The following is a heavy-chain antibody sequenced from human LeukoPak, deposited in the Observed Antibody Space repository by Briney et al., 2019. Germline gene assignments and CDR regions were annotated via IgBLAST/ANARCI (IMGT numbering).Heavy chain of an antibody. V-gene: IGHV4-34*01. D-gene: IGHD3-10*01. J-gene: IGHJ3*02. CDR2: IYYSGST. CDR3: ARLGFGSAYGAFDI. CDR1: GESFSDYY. Sequence: PSETLSLTCAVYGESFSDYYWSWIRQPPGKGLEWIGSIYYSGSTYYTPSLKSRVTISVDTSKNQFSLKLSSVTAADTAVYYCARLGFGSAYGAFDIWGQGTMVTVSS.